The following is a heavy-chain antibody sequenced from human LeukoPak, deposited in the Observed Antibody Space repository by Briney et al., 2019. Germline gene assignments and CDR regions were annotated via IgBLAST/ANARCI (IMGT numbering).Heavy chain of an antibody. CDR1: GGSISSSSYY. D-gene: IGHD3-9*01. Sequence: SETLSLTCTVSGGSISSSSYYWGWIRQPPGKGLEWIGSIYYSGSTYYNPSLKSRVTISVDTSKNQFSLKLSSVTAADTAVYYCARQLRYFDWIVGYYYMDVWGKGTTVTVSS. J-gene: IGHJ6*03. V-gene: IGHV4-39*01. CDR2: IYYSGST. CDR3: ARQLRYFDWIVGYYYMDV.